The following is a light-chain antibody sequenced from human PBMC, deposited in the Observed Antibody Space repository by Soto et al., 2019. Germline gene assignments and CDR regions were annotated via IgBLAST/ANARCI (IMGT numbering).Light chain of an antibody. J-gene: IGKJ2*01. CDR3: QQGAKYPYT. Sequence: DIQMTQFPSTLSASVGERVTITCRASQSISSSLAWYQQKPGKAPNLLIYKASSLQSGVPSRFSASGSGTEFTLTITSLQPDDFATYYCQQGAKYPYTFGQGTKVEIK. CDR2: KAS. V-gene: IGKV1-5*03. CDR1: QSISSS.